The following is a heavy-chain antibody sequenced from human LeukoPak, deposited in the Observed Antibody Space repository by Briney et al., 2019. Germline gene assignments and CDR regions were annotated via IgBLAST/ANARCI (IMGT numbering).Heavy chain of an antibody. V-gene: IGHV3-30*18. Sequence: GGSLRLSCAASGFTFSGYAMSWVRQAPGKGLEWVAVISYDGNNKYYADSVKGRFTISRDNSKNTLFLQMNSLRAEDTAVYYCAKGVDYCSGGSCPADYWGPGTLVTVSS. J-gene: IGHJ4*02. D-gene: IGHD2-15*01. CDR3: AKGVDYCSGGSCPADY. CDR2: ISYDGNNK. CDR1: GFTFSGYA.